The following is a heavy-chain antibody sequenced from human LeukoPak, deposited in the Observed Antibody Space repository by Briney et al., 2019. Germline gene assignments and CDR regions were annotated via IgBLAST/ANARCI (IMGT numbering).Heavy chain of an antibody. J-gene: IGHJ4*02. V-gene: IGHV3-7*01. D-gene: IGHD1-26*01. Sequence: QPGGSLRLSCAAPGFTFSSYWMSWVRQAPGKGLEWVANIKQDGSEKYYVDSVKGRFTISRDNAKNSLYLQMNSLRAEDTAVYYCARVVGAMGSEYYFDYWGQGTLVTVSS. CDR2: IKQDGSEK. CDR3: ARVVGAMGSEYYFDY. CDR1: GFTFSSYW.